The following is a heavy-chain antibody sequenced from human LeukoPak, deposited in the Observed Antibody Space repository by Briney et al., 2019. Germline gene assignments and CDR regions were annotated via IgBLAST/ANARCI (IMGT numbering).Heavy chain of an antibody. J-gene: IGHJ4*02. CDR1: GFTFSSYA. D-gene: IGHD2-15*01. Sequence: GRSLRLSCAASGFTFSSYAMHWVRQAPGKGLEWVAVISYDGSNKYYADSVKGRFTISRDNSKNTLYLQMNSLRAEDTAVYYCARDRSCCHPHFFDYWGQGTLVTVSS. V-gene: IGHV3-30-3*01. CDR3: ARDRSCCHPHFFDY. CDR2: ISYDGSNK.